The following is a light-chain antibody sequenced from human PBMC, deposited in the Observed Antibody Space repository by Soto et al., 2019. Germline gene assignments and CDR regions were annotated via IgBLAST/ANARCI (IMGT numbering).Light chain of an antibody. CDR2: DAS. J-gene: IGKJ1*01. Sequence: DIRMTQSPSTLSASVGDRVTITCRASQSISSWVAWYQQKPGKAPKPLIYDASSLESGVPSRFSGSGSGTEFTLIISGLQPDDSATYYCQQYTNTNNPWMFGQGTKVDIK. V-gene: IGKV1-5*01. CDR3: QQYTNTNNPWM. CDR1: QSISSW.